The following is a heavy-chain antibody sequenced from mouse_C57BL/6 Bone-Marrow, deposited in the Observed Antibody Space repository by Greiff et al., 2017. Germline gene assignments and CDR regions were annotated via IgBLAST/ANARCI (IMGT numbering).Heavy chain of an antibody. D-gene: IGHD3-3*01. CDR3: TRDGGFAY. V-gene: IGHV14-4*01. J-gene: IGHJ3*01. Sequence: QQSGAELVRPGASVKLSCTASGFNIKDDYMHWVKQRPEQGLEWIGWIDPENGDTEYASKFQGKATITADTSSNTAYLQLSSLTSEDTAVYYCTRDGGFAYWGQGTLVTVSA. CDR2: IDPENGDT. CDR1: GFNIKDDY.